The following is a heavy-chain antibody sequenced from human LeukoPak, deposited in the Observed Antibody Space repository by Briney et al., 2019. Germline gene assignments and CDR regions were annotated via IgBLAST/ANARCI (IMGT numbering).Heavy chain of an antibody. CDR3: ARATGLIFGVVTHIGDY. CDR1: GYTFTSYG. Sequence: ASVKVSCKASGYTFTSYGISWVRQAPGQGLEWMGWISAYNGNTNYAQKLQGRVTMTRDTSTSTVYMELSSLRSEDTAVYYCARATGLIFGVVTHIGDYWGQGTLVTVSS. CDR2: ISAYNGNT. D-gene: IGHD3-3*01. J-gene: IGHJ4*02. V-gene: IGHV1-18*01.